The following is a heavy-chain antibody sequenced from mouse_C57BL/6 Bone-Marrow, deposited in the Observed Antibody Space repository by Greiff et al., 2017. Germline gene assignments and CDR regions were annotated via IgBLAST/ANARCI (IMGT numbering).Heavy chain of an antibody. Sequence: QVQLQQSGAELARPGASVKMSCKASGYTFTSYTMHWVKQRPGQGLEWIGYINPSSGYTKYNQKFKDKATLTADKSSSTAYMQLSSLTSEDSAVYYCARRDYYYGSPWYFDVWGTGTTVTVSS. D-gene: IGHD1-1*01. CDR1: GYTFTSYT. CDR3: ARRDYYYGSPWYFDV. CDR2: INPSSGYT. V-gene: IGHV1-4*01. J-gene: IGHJ1*03.